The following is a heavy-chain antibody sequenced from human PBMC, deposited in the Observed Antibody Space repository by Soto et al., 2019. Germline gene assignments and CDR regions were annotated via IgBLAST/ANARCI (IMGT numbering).Heavy chain of an antibody. Sequence: QMQLVQSGPEVKKPGTSVKVSCKASGFTFTSSAVQWERQARGQRLEWIGWIVVGSGNTNYAQKFQERVTITRDMSTSTAYMELSSLRSEDTAVYYCAADLNYDFWSGYPLGFDPWGQGTLVTVSS. J-gene: IGHJ5*02. D-gene: IGHD3-3*01. CDR1: GFTFTSSA. CDR2: IVVGSGNT. CDR3: AADLNYDFWSGYPLGFDP. V-gene: IGHV1-58*01.